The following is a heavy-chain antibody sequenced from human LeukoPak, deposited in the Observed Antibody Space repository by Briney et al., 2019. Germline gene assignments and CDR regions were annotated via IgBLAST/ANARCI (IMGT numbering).Heavy chain of an antibody. J-gene: IGHJ5*02. CDR3: TTQYTELGYCSSTSCYQGWFDP. Sequence: GGSLRLSCAASGFTFSNAWMSWVRQAPGKGPEWVGRIKSKTDGGTTDYAAPAKGRFTISRDDSKNTLYLQMNSLKTEDTAVYYCTTQYTELGYCSSTSCYQGWFDPWGQGTLVTVSS. D-gene: IGHD2-2*01. CDR1: GFTFSNAW. V-gene: IGHV3-15*01. CDR2: IKSKTDGGTT.